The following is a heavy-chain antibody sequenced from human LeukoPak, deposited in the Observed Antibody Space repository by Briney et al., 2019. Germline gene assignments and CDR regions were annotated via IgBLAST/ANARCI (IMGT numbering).Heavy chain of an antibody. CDR1: GYTFTSYG. CDR2: IIPILGIA. J-gene: IGHJ4*02. D-gene: IGHD6-13*01. V-gene: IGHV1-69*04. CDR3: ARGIAASDY. Sequence: GASVKVSCKASGYTFTSYGISWVRQAPGQGLEWMGRIIPILGIANYAQKFQGRVTITADKSTSTAYMELSSLRSEDTAVYYCARGIAASDYWGQGTLVTVSS.